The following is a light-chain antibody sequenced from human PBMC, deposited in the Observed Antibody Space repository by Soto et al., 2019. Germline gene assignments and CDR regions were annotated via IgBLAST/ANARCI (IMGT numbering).Light chain of an antibody. CDR1: QSISSY. V-gene: IGKV1-39*01. CDR2: AAS. J-gene: IGKJ4*01. CDR3: QQSYSTLLT. Sequence: DIQMTQSPSSLSASVGDRFTITCRASQSISSYLNWCQQKPGKAPKLLIYAASSLQSGVPSRFSGSGSGTDFTLTISSLQPEDFATYYCQQSYSTLLTFGGGTKVEIK.